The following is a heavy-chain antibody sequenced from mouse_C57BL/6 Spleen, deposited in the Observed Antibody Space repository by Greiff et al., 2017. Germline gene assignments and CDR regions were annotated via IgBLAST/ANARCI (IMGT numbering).Heavy chain of an antibody. CDR2: ISSGGSYT. CDR3: ARGPYGNYTSFDY. Sequence: EVMLVESGGDLVKPGGSLKLSCAASGFTFSSYGMSWVRQTPDKRLEWVATISSGGSYTYYPDSVKGRFTISRDNAKNTLYLQMSSLKSEDTAMYYCARGPYGNYTSFDYWGQGTTLTVSS. V-gene: IGHV5-6*02. CDR1: GFTFSSYG. D-gene: IGHD2-1*01. J-gene: IGHJ2*01.